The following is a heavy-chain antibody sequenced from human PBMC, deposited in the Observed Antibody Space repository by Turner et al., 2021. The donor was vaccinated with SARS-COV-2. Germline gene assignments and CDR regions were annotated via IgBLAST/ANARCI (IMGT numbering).Heavy chain of an antibody. V-gene: IGHV1-69*01. CDR3: ARESYSGHFDH. CDR2: VVPIFGKS. Sequence: QVHLVQSGAEVKTTGSAVKDSCKVSGDKFSTNGISLVRQAPGKGLEWMGGVVPIFGKSNYAQKFQGRVTIAADELTTTAYMELSRLTSEDTAVYFCARESYSGHFDHWGQGTLVTVSS. D-gene: IGHD1-26*01. J-gene: IGHJ4*02. CDR1: GDKFSTNG.